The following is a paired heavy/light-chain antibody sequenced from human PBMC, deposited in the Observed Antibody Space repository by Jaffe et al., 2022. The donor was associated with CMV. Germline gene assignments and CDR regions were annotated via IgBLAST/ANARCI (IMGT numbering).Heavy chain of an antibody. CDR1: GGTFSSYA. J-gene: IGHJ3*02. D-gene: IGHD3-22*01. CDR2: IIPILGIA. CDR3: ASAPLPITMIVVVASPADAFDI. V-gene: IGHV1-69*09. Sequence: QVQLVQSGAEVKKPGSSVKVSCKASGGTFSSYAISWVRQAPGQGLEWMGRIIPILGIANYAQKFQGRVTITADKSTSTAYMELSSLRSEDTAVYYCASAPLPITMIVVVASPADAFDIWGQGTMVTVSS.
Light chain of an antibody. V-gene: IGKV6-21*02. J-gene: IGKJ4*01. CDR3: HQSSSLPAA. CDR1: QSIGSS. CDR2: YAS. Sequence: EIVLTQSPDFQSVTPKEKVTITCRASQSIGSSLHWYQQKPDQSPKLLIKYASQSISGVPSRFSGSGSGTDFTLTINSLEAEDAATYYCHQSSSLPAAFGGGTKVEIK.